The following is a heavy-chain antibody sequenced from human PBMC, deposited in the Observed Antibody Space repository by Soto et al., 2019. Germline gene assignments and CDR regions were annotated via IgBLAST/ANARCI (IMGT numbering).Heavy chain of an antibody. CDR3: THDGYYYYGMDV. J-gene: IGHJ6*02. CDR2: IFWDDDK. V-gene: IGHV2-5*02. CDR1: GFSLSTSGVG. Sequence: QITLKESGPTLVRPTQTLTLTCTFSGFSLSTSGVGVGWIRQSPGKALEWLALIFWDDDKRYSPSLKSRLSITKGSSKNQVVLTMTKMDPVDAGTYYCTHDGYYYYGMDVWGQGTTVTVSS.